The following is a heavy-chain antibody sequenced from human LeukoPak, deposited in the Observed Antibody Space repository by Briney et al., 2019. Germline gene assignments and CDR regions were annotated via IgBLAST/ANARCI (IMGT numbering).Heavy chain of an antibody. Sequence: PGGSLRLSCAASGFMFSDYWMSWVRQAPGKGLEWVANINKDASTDAFVDSVKGRFTISRDNARNSLYLQMNSLRPEDTAVYYCARWLYSSAWYFDPWGQGTLVTVSS. V-gene: IGHV3-7*01. CDR1: GFMFSDYW. J-gene: IGHJ4*02. CDR2: INKDASTD. CDR3: ARWLYSSAWYFDP. D-gene: IGHD6-19*01.